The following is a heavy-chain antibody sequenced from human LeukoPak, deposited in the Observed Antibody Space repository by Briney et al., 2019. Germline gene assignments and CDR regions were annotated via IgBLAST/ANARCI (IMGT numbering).Heavy chain of an antibody. D-gene: IGHD1-14*01. J-gene: IGHJ5*02. Sequence: PSETLSLTCTVPGGSINSGSYYWSWIRRPAGKRLEWIGRIDSSGSTNYNPSLKSRVTISVDTSKNQFSLKLSSVTAADTAVYYCARGPDRNYVRGHWFDPWGQGTLVTVSS. V-gene: IGHV4-61*02. CDR2: IDSSGST. CDR1: GGSINSGSYY. CDR3: ARGPDRNYVRGHWFDP.